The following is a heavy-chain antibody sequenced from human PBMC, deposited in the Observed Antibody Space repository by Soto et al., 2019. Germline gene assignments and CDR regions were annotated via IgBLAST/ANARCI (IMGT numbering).Heavy chain of an antibody. CDR2: INAGNGNT. J-gene: IGHJ4*02. Sequence: GASVKVSCKASGYTFTSYAMHWVRQAPGQRLEWMGWINAGNGNTKYPQKFQGRVTITRDTSASTAYMELSSLRSEDTAVYYCARSPSLFIDYWGQGTLVTVSS. CDR3: ARSPSLFIDY. CDR1: GYTFTSYA. V-gene: IGHV1-3*01. D-gene: IGHD2-2*01.